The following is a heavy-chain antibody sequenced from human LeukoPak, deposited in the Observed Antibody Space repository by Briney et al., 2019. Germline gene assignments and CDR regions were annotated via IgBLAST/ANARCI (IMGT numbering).Heavy chain of an antibody. V-gene: IGHV1-2*04. J-gene: IGHJ4*02. CDR3: ARDPGHSKEYSGSPFYYFDY. D-gene: IGHD1-26*01. Sequence: GASVKVSCKASGYTFTGYYMHWVRQAPGQGLEWMGWINPNSGGTNYAQKFQGWVAMTRDTSISTAYMELSRLRSDDTAVYYCARDPGHSKEYSGSPFYYFDYWGQGTLVTVSS. CDR1: GYTFTGYY. CDR2: INPNSGGT.